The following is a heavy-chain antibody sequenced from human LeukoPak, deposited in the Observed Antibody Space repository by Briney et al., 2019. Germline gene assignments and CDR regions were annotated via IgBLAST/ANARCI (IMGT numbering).Heavy chain of an antibody. CDR2: MKQDGSEK. Sequence: GGTLSLSCAASGFTFSNYWMSWVCNTPGKGQDRVANMKQDGSEKYYLDSVKDRFTISRDNAKNSLYLQMNSLRDEDTAVFYCARVAWQSDRSRYRRFDYWGQGTVVTVSS. V-gene: IGHV3-7*02. D-gene: IGHD3-22*01. CDR1: GFTFSNYW. CDR3: ARVAWQSDRSRYRRFDY. J-gene: IGHJ4*02.